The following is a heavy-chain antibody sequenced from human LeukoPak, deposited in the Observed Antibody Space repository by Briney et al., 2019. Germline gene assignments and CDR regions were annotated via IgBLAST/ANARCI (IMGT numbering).Heavy chain of an antibody. D-gene: IGHD3-22*01. CDR1: GFTFSSYG. V-gene: IGHV3-30*02. Sequence: GGSLRLSCAASGFTFSSYGMHWVRQAPGKGLEWVAFIRHDGSNKYYADSVKGRFTISRDNSKNTLYLQMNSLRAEDTAVYYCAKEPNYDSSGYYYAFDYWGQGTLVTVSS. CDR3: AKEPNYDSSGYYYAFDY. CDR2: IRHDGSNK. J-gene: IGHJ4*02.